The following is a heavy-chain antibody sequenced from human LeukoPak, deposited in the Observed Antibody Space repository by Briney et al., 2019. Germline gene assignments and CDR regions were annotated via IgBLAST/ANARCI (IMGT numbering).Heavy chain of an antibody. Sequence: PGGSLRLSCAASGFTFSDYYMSWIRQAPGKGLEWVSYISSSGSTIYYADSVKGRFTISRDNAKNSLYPQMNSLRAEDTAVYYCARDQVLYSNYDGYYGMDVWGQGTTVTVSS. J-gene: IGHJ6*02. CDR2: ISSSGSTI. D-gene: IGHD4-11*01. CDR1: GFTFSDYY. V-gene: IGHV3-11*01. CDR3: ARDQVLYSNYDGYYGMDV.